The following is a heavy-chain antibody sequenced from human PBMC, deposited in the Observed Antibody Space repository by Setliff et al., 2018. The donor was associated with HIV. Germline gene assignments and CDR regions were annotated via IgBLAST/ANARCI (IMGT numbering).Heavy chain of an antibody. CDR1: GYRFTNYW. CDR3: ARTRGSYIPTSHSMDV. Sequence: GGSLKISCRGAGYRFTNYWIGWLRQMPGKGLEWMGIMYPCYSDTRYSPSFQGTVTISAEKSISTAYLQWTSLKASDTAMYYCARTRGSYIPTSHSMDVWGQGTTVTVSS. D-gene: IGHD3-10*01. J-gene: IGHJ6*02. CDR2: MYPCYSDT. V-gene: IGHV5-51*01.